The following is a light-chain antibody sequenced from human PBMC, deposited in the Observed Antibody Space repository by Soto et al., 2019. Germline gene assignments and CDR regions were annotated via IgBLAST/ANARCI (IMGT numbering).Light chain of an antibody. Sequence: QSVLTQPASVSGSPGQSRTISCTGTSSDVGSYNLVSWYQQHPGKAPKLMIYEGSKRPSGVSNRFSGSKSGNTASLTISGLQAEDEADYYCCSYAGSSTWVFGGGTQVTVL. V-gene: IGLV2-23*01. CDR2: EGS. CDR3: CSYAGSSTWV. CDR1: SSDVGSYNL. J-gene: IGLJ3*02.